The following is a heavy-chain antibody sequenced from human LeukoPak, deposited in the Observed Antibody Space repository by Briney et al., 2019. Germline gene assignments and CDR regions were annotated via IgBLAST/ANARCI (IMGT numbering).Heavy chain of an antibody. CDR2: IIPIFGTA. V-gene: IGHV1-69*13. CDR3: ARDRDGAVAGFDY. CDR1: GYTFTSYG. D-gene: IGHD6-19*01. J-gene: IGHJ4*02. Sequence: SVKVSCKASGYTFTSYGISWVRQAPGQGLEWMGGIIPIFGTANYAQKFQGRVTITADESTSTAYMELSSLRSEDTAVYYCARDRDGAVAGFDYWGQGTLVTVSS.